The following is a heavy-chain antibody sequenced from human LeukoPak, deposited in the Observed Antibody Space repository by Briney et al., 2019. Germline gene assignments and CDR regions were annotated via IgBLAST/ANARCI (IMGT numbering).Heavy chain of an antibody. D-gene: IGHD6-19*01. CDR3: ARCPQYSSGGGWFDP. V-gene: IGHV1-69*05. Sequence: VASVKVSCKASGGTFSSYAISWVRQAPGQGLEWMGRIIPIFGTANYAQKFQGRVTITTDESTSTAYMELSSLRSEDTAVYYCARCPQYSSGGGWFDPWGQGTLVTVSS. CDR2: IIPIFGTA. CDR1: GGTFSSYA. J-gene: IGHJ5*02.